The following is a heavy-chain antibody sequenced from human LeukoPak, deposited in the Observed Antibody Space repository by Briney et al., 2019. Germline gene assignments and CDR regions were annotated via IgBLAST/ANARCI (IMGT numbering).Heavy chain of an antibody. D-gene: IGHD1-1*01. Sequence: SETLSLTCTVSGGSLSLYHWSWIRQPPGKGLEWVGYTFYSGSESTNSNPSLKSRVTISLDTSKNQFSLNLTSVSAADTAVYYCARGVVILTNDAFDIWGQGTMVTVSS. J-gene: IGHJ3*02. CDR2: TFYSGSEST. V-gene: IGHV4-59*01. CDR3: ARGVVILTNDAFDI. CDR1: GGSLSLYH.